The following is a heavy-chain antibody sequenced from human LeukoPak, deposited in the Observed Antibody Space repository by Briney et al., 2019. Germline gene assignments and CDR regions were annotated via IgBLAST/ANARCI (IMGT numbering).Heavy chain of an antibody. D-gene: IGHD3-10*01. V-gene: IGHV4-59*01. J-gene: IGHJ4*02. CDR3: TRVLWFGDRGHLDY. Sequence: SETLSLTCTVSGGSISSYYWNWLRQPPGKGLEWIGYIYYSGSTNYNPSLKSRVTISVDTSKNQFSLKLSSVTAADTAVYYCTRVLWFGDRGHLDYWGQGTLVTVSS. CDR1: GGSISSYY. CDR2: IYYSGST.